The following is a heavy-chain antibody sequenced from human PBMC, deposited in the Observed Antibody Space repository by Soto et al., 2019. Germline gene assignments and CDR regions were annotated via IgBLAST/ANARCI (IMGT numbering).Heavy chain of an antibody. V-gene: IGHV1-2*02. CDR1: GYPFSDNQ. Sequence: ASVKVSCKASGYPFSDNQIHWLRRAPGQGLEWMGRINPKSDDTNYAQKFQGRVTMTRDTSIDTAYLELTCLTSDDTATYYCARKHSLSYIRWGLDPWGQGTLVTVSS. D-gene: IGHD4-17*01. CDR3: ARKHSLSYIRWGLDP. J-gene: IGHJ5*02. CDR2: INPKSDDT.